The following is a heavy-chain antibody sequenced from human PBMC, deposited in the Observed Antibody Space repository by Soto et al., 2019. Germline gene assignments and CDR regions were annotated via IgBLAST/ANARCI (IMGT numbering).Heavy chain of an antibody. CDR1: GFTFSSYG. CDR2: IPYDGSNK. Sequence: QVQLVESGGGVVQPGRSLRLSCAASGFTFSSYGMHWVRQAPGKGLEWVAVIPYDGSNKYYADSVKGRFTISRDNSKNTLYLQMNSLRAEDTAVYYCAKDADEGYDYVWGSYRHPDYWGQGTLVTVSS. J-gene: IGHJ4*02. V-gene: IGHV3-30*18. D-gene: IGHD3-16*02. CDR3: AKDADEGYDYVWGSYRHPDY.